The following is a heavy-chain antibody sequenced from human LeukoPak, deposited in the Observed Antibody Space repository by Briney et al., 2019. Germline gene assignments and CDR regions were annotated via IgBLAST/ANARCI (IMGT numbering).Heavy chain of an antibody. D-gene: IGHD3-16*01. CDR1: GYSFTTYW. V-gene: IGHV5-51*01. J-gene: IGHJ4*02. Sequence: GESLKISCKGSGYSFTTYWIGWVRQMPGKGLEWMGIIYPGDSNTRYRPSFQGQVTISADKSISTVYLQWSSLKASDTAMYYCARSANQGGVWVWGQGTLVTVSS. CDR3: ARSANQGGVWV. CDR2: IYPGDSNT.